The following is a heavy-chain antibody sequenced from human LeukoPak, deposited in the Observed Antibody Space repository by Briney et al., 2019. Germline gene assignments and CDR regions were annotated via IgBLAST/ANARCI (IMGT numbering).Heavy chain of an antibody. CDR2: ISGSGGST. CDR1: GFTFSSYT. CDR3: AKGLAWNGGAFDI. Sequence: GGSLRLSCAASGFTFSSYTMSWVRQAPGKGLEWVSAISGSGGSTYYADSVKGRFTISRDNSKNTLYLQMNSLRAEDTAVYYCAKGLAWNGGAFDIWGQGTMVTVSS. V-gene: IGHV3-23*01. J-gene: IGHJ3*02. D-gene: IGHD1-1*01.